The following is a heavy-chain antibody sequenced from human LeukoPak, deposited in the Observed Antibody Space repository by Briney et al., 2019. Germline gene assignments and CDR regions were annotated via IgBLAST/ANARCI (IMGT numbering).Heavy chain of an antibody. Sequence: GGSLRLSCAASGFTVSGNYMSWVRQAPGKGLEWVSVIYSGGSTYYADSVKGRFTISRDNSKNTLYLQMNSLRAEDTAVYYCARVPYDSSGYYLEYYFDYWGQGTLVTVSS. V-gene: IGHV3-53*01. D-gene: IGHD3-22*01. CDR1: GFTVSGNY. J-gene: IGHJ4*02. CDR2: IYSGGST. CDR3: ARVPYDSSGYYLEYYFDY.